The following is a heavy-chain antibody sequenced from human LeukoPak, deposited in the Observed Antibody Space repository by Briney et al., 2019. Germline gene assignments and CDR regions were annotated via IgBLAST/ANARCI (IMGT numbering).Heavy chain of an antibody. J-gene: IGHJ6*02. CDR2: IKSDGSNI. Sequence: GGSLRLSCAASGFMFSSNWMSWVRLAPGKGLVWVSCIKSDGSNIKYADSVKGRFTISRDSAKNTLFLQMNSLRAEDTAVYYCAKDNSALYYYYGMDVWGQGTTVTVSS. V-gene: IGHV3-74*01. D-gene: IGHD4-11*01. CDR3: AKDNSALYYYYGMDV. CDR1: GFMFSSNW.